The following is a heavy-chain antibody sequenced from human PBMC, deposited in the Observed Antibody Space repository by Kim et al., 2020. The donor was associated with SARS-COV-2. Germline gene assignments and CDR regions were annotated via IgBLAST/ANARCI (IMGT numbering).Heavy chain of an antibody. D-gene: IGHD3-22*01. CDR2: IKSKTDGRTT. CDR3: TTVFYFDSSGFALLPYYGMDV. Sequence: GGSLRLSCAASGFTFSNAWMSWVRQAPGKGLEWVGRIKSKTDGRTTDYAAPVKGRCTISRDDSKNTLYLQMNSLKTEDTAVYYCTTVFYFDSSGFALLPYYGMDVWGQGTTVTVSS. V-gene: IGHV3-15*01. J-gene: IGHJ6*02. CDR1: GFTFSNAW.